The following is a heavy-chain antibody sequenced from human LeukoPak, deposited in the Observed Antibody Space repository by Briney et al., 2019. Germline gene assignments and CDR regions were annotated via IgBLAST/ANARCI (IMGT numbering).Heavy chain of an antibody. D-gene: IGHD1-26*01. CDR3: AKDSPKRYSGSYFDC. J-gene: IGHJ4*02. CDR2: IYDSGST. Sequence: PSQTLSLTCTVSGGSISSGGYYWSWIRQPPGKGLEWIGFIYDSGSTSYNSSLKSRVAISVDRSKNQFSLKLTSVTAADTAVYYCAKDSPKRYSGSYFDCWGQGTLVTVSS. CDR1: GGSISSGGYY. V-gene: IGHV4-30-2*01.